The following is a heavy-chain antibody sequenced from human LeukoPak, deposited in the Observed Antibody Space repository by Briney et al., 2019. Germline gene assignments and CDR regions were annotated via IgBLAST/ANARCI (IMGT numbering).Heavy chain of an antibody. CDR3: ASLSLGHY. CDR1: GFTVSNNY. V-gene: IGHV3-53*01. CDR2: IYSGGST. J-gene: IGHJ4*02. Sequence: GGSLRLSCAASGFTVSNNYMSWVRQAPGKGLEWVPVIYSGGSTYYADSVKGRFTISRDTSKNTLSLQMNSLRAEDTAVYYCASLSLGHYWGQGTLVTVSS. D-gene: IGHD6-6*01.